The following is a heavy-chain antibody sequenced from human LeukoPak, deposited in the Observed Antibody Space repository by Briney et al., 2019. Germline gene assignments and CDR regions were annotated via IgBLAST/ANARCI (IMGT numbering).Heavy chain of an antibody. CDR3: ATSVDTAAGPY. CDR2: IKGDGSAQ. V-gene: IGHV3-7*01. D-gene: IGHD5-18*01. Sequence: PGGSLRLSCAASGFSFSSYWMTWVRQAPGKGLEWVANIKGDGSAQFYVDSVKGRFAISRDNGRNSLYLHMNSLRDEDTAVYYCATSVDTAAGPYWGQGTLVTVSS. J-gene: IGHJ4*02. CDR1: GFSFSSYW.